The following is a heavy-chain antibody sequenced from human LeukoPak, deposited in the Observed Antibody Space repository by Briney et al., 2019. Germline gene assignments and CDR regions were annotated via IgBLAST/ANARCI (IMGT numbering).Heavy chain of an antibody. Sequence: ASVKVSCKASGGTFSSYAISWVRQAPGQGLEWMGWINPNSGGTNYAQKFQGRVTMTRDTSISTAYMELSRLRSDDTAVYYCARGQQWLVFDYWGQGTLVTVSS. CDR1: GGTFSSYA. CDR3: ARGQQWLVFDY. CDR2: INPNSGGT. V-gene: IGHV1-2*02. J-gene: IGHJ4*02. D-gene: IGHD6-19*01.